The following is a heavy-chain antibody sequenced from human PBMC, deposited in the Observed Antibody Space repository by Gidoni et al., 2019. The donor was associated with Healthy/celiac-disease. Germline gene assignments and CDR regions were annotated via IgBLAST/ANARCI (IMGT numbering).Heavy chain of an antibody. J-gene: IGHJ4*02. D-gene: IGHD4-17*01. CDR1: GLTFRSYA. CDR3: AKVLGGDGDHLTFDY. V-gene: IGHV3-23*01. CDR2: ISGSGGST. Sequence: EVQLLESGGGLVQPGGSLGLSCAASGLTFRSYAMSWVRQAPGKGLEWVSAISGSGGSTYYADSVKGRFTISRDNSKNTLYLQMNSLRAEDTAVYYCAKVLGGDGDHLTFDYWGQGTLVTVSS.